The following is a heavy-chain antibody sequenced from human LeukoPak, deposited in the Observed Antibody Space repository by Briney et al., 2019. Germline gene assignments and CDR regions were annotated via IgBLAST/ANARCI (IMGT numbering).Heavy chain of an antibody. D-gene: IGHD5-24*01. V-gene: IGHV3-9*01. CDR1: GFSFDDYA. CDR2: ISWNSGSI. Sequence: GGSLRPSCAASGFSFDDYAMHWVRQAPGKGLEWVSGISWNSGSIGYADSVKGRFTISRDNAKNSLYLQMNSLRAEDTAVYYCTRDRVFADGYSRFDLWGRGTLVTVSS. CDR3: TRDRVFADGYSRFDL. J-gene: IGHJ2*01.